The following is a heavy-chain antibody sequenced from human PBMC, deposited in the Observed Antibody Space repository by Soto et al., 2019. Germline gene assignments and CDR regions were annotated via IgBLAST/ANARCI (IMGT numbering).Heavy chain of an antibody. V-gene: IGHV1-2*04. J-gene: IGHJ4*02. D-gene: IGHD3-22*01. Sequence: GASVKVSCKASGYSFTGYYMHWVRQAPGQGLEWMGWINPNSGGTNYAQKFQGWVTMTRDTSISTAYMELSRLRSDDTAVYYCARDGPRAYDSSGYYSMYFDYWGQGTLVTVSS. CDR3: ARDGPRAYDSSGYYSMYFDY. CDR1: GYSFTGYY. CDR2: INPNSGGT.